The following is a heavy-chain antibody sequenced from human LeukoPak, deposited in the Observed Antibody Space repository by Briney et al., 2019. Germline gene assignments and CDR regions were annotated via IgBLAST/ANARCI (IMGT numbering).Heavy chain of an antibody. V-gene: IGHV3-23*01. CDR2: ISGSGGST. J-gene: IGHJ4*02. D-gene: IGHD2-2*01. Sequence: QTGGSLRLSCAASGFTFSGYAMSWVRQAPGKGLEWVSAISGSGGSTYYADPVKGRFTISRDNSKNTLYLQMNSLRAEDTAVYYCAKTAQLLGYFDYWGQGTLVTVSS. CDR1: GFTFSGYA. CDR3: AKTAQLLGYFDY.